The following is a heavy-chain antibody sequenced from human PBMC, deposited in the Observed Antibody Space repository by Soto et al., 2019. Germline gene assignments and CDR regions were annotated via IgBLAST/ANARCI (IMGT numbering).Heavy chain of an antibody. D-gene: IGHD6-19*01. Sequence: SETLSLTCTVSGGSISSSSYYWGWIRQPPGKGLEWIGSIYYSGSTYYNPSLKSRVTISVDTSKNQFSLKLSSVTAADTAVYYCARQWHSSGWSGAYFDYWGQGTLVTVS. CDR1: GGSISSSSYY. CDR2: IYYSGST. CDR3: ARQWHSSGWSGAYFDY. J-gene: IGHJ4*02. V-gene: IGHV4-39*01.